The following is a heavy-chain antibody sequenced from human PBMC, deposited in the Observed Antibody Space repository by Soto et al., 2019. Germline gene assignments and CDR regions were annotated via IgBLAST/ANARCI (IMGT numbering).Heavy chain of an antibody. CDR2: INHSGST. Sequence: SETLSLTCAVYGGSFSGYYWGWIRQPPGKGLEWIGEINHSGSTNYNPSLKSRVTISVDTSKNQFSLKLSSVTAADTAVYYCARGHYDFWSAKNWFDPWGQGTLVTVSS. J-gene: IGHJ5*02. V-gene: IGHV4-34*01. CDR1: GGSFSGYY. D-gene: IGHD3-3*01. CDR3: ARGHYDFWSAKNWFDP.